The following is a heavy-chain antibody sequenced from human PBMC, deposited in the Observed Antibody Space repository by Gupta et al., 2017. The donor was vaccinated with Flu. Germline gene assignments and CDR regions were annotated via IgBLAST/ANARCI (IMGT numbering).Heavy chain of an antibody. J-gene: IGHJ4*02. V-gene: IGHV3-30-3*02. CDR3: SRGDVQVWQPQIDY. Sequence: QPVESGGGMVQSGRARRLCCSGSGSNFSTFAIHWVRQAPGKGLEWVAVMSYDGRHKWYADCVKGRFTVSRDNAKNTLYLQMDSLRAEDTAVYYCSRGDVQVWQPQIDYWGQGTLVTVSP. D-gene: IGHD1-1*01. CDR2: MSYDGRHK. CDR1: GSNFSTFA.